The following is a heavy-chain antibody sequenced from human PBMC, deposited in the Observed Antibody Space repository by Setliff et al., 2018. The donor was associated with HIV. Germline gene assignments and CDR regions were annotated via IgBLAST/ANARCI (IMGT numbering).Heavy chain of an antibody. Sequence: SETLSLTCTVSGGSFTSRSYYWGWIRQPPGKGLEWIGSIFYSGITYYNPSLKSRVTISVDTSKNQFSLKLSSVTAADTAVYYCARAKSLVRGVNYFDYWGQGTLVTVSS. CDR1: GGSFTSRSYY. V-gene: IGHV4-39*01. J-gene: IGHJ4*02. CDR3: ARAKSLVRGVNYFDY. D-gene: IGHD3-10*01. CDR2: IFYSGIT.